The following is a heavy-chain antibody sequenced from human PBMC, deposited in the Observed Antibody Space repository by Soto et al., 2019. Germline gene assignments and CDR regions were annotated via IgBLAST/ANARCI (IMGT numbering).Heavy chain of an antibody. CDR1: GFTFTDYY. D-gene: IGHD3-22*01. V-gene: IGHV3-11*05. J-gene: IGHJ1*01. Sequence: QVQLVESGGGLVKPGGSLRLSCAASGFTFTDYYMSWIRQAPGKGLEWVSYISSTGSYTNYADSVKGRFTISRDNANNSLYLQMNSLRAEGSAVYYCAVDGSGSRAYVQHWGQGTLVTVSS. CDR3: AVDGSGSRAYVQH. CDR2: ISSTGSYT.